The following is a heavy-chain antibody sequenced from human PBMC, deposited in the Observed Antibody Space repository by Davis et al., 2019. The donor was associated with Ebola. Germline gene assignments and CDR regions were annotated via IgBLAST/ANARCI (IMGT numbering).Heavy chain of an antibody. CDR1: GFSFSSYW. D-gene: IGHD3-3*02. V-gene: IGHV3-7*01. CDR2: IKQDGSEK. Sequence: GESLKISCAASGFSFSSYWMSWVRQAPGKGLEWVANIKQDGSEKYYVDSVEGRFTISRDNAKNTLYLQMNSLRAEDTAVYYCARDRPSEALFDQWGQGTLVTVSS. CDR3: ARDRPSEALFDQ. J-gene: IGHJ4*02.